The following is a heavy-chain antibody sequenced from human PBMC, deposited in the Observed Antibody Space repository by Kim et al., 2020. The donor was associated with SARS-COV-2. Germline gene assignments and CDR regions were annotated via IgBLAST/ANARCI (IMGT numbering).Heavy chain of an antibody. Sequence: GGSLRLSCAASGFTFSSYEMNWVRQAPGKGLEWVSYISSSGSTIYYADSVKGRFTISRDNAKNSLYLQMNSLRAEDTAVYYCARAHRSSWGGYYYYYGMDVWGQGTTVTVSS. CDR1: GFTFSSYE. CDR2: ISSSGSTI. V-gene: IGHV3-48*03. J-gene: IGHJ6*02. D-gene: IGHD6-13*01. CDR3: ARAHRSSWGGYYYYYGMDV.